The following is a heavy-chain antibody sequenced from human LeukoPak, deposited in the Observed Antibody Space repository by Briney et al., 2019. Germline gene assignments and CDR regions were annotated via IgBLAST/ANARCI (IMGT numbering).Heavy chain of an antibody. D-gene: IGHD1-26*01. V-gene: IGHV3-66*01. CDR3: ARDQGGQSYYYYYGMDV. CDR1: GFTVSSNY. CDR2: IYSGGGT. Sequence: PGGSLRLSCAASGFTVSSNYMSWVRQAPGKGLEWVSVIYSGGGTYYADSVKGRFTISRDNSKNTLYLQMNSLRAEDTAVYYCARDQGGQSYYYYYGMDVWGQGTTVTVSS. J-gene: IGHJ6*02.